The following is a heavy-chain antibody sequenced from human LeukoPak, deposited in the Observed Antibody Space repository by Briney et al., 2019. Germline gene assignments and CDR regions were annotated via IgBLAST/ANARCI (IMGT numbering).Heavy chain of an antibody. CDR3: AQEGDWGGQVDY. D-gene: IGHD2-21*02. CDR2: ITGSSTSI. CDR1: GFSFSSHD. V-gene: IGHV3-21*01. J-gene: IGHJ4*02. Sequence: PGGSLRLSCATSGFSFSSHDMNWVRQAPGKGLEWVSSITGSSTSIEYADSVKGRFTISRDNAKNSLYLQMNSLRAEDTAVYYCAQEGDWGGQVDYWGQGTLVTVSS.